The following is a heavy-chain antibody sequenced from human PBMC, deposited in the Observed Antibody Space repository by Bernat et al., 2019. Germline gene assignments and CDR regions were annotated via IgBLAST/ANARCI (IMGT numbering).Heavy chain of an antibody. D-gene: IGHD3-10*01. J-gene: IGHJ4*02. V-gene: IGHV3-33*08. CDR1: GFTFSSHG. Sequence: QVLLVESGGGVVQPGRSLRLSCAASGFTFSSHGMHWVRQAPGKGLEWVAVIWYDGSNKYYADSVKGRFTISRDNSKNTLYLQMNSLRAEDTAVYYCARGQVRGVIMGLMDYWGQGTLVTVSS. CDR2: IWYDGSNK. CDR3: ARGQVRGVIMGLMDY.